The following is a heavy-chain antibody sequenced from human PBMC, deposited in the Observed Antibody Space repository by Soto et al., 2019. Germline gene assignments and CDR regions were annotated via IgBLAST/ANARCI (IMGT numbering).Heavy chain of an antibody. J-gene: IGHJ6*02. CDR1: GYTFTSYY. CDR2: IDPSGGST. D-gene: IGHD2-15*01. Sequence: ASVKVSCKASGYTFTSYYMHWVRQAPGQGLEWMGIIDPSGGSTSYAQKFQGRVTMTRDTSTSTVYMDLSSLRSEDTAVYYCARVGSLGGGNPNRSYYYYGMDVWGQGTTVTVSS. CDR3: ARVGSLGGGNPNRSYYYYGMDV. V-gene: IGHV1-46*01.